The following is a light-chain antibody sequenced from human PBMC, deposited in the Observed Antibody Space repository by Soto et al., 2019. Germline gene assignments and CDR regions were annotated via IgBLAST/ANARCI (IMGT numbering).Light chain of an antibody. CDR2: DVS. CDR1: SSDVGGYNY. CDR3: CSYEGSCSHYV. V-gene: IGLV2-11*01. J-gene: IGLJ1*01. Sequence: QSALTQPRSVSGSPGQSITISCTGTSSDVGGYNYVSWYQQHPGKAPKLMMYDVSNRPSGVPDRFSGSKSGSTASLAIAGLQAEDEADYYCCSYEGSCSHYVFGTGTKLTVL.